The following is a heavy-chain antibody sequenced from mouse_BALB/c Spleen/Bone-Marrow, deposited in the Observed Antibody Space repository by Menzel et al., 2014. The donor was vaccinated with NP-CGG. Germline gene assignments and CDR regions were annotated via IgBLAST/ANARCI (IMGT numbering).Heavy chain of an antibody. CDR3: ARERDGYFRDAMDY. CDR1: GFTFSSYG. J-gene: IGHJ4*01. V-gene: IGHV5-6-3*01. D-gene: IGHD2-3*01. Sequence: EVQLVESGGGLVQPGGSLKLSCAASGFTFSSYGMSWVRQTPDKRLELVATINSNGGSTYYPDSVKGRFTISRDNAKNTLYLQMNSLKSEDTAMYYCARERDGYFRDAMDYWGQGTSVTVSS. CDR2: INSNGGST.